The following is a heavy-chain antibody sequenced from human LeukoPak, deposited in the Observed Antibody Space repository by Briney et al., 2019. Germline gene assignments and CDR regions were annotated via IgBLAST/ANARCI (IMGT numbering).Heavy chain of an antibody. J-gene: IGHJ4*02. D-gene: IGHD4-17*01. CDR1: GLTFSSYG. Sequence: GGSLRLSCAASGLTFSSYGMHWVRQAPGKGLEWVAVISYDGSNKYYADSVKGRFTISRDNSKNTLYLQMNSLRAEDTAVYYCAKGGGDLDYWGQGTLVTVSS. CDR3: AKGGGDLDY. V-gene: IGHV3-30*18. CDR2: ISYDGSNK.